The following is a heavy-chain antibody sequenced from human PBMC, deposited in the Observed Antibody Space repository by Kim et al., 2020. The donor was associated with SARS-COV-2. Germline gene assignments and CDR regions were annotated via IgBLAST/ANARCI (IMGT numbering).Heavy chain of an antibody. J-gene: IGHJ1*01. CDR1: GGTFSSYA. D-gene: IGHD5-18*01. Sequence: SVKVSCKASGGTFSSYAISWVRQAPGQGLEWMGGIIPIFGTANYAQKFQGRVTITADESTSTAYMELSSLRSEDTAVYYCASSLSVDTAMVTAEHWGQGTLVTVSS. CDR2: IIPIFGTA. V-gene: IGHV1-69*13. CDR3: ASSLSVDTAMVTAEH.